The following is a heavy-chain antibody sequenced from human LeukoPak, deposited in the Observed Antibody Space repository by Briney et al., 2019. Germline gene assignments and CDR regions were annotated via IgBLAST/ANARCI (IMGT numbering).Heavy chain of an antibody. J-gene: IGHJ4*02. D-gene: IGHD4-17*01. CDR1: GYTFTSYY. Sequence: ASVKVSCTASGYTFTSYYMHWVRQAPGQGLEWMGIINPSGGSTSYAQKFQGRVTMTRDTSTSTVYMELSSLRSEDTAVYYCARGPVRGFYGDRAYFDYWGQGTLVTVSS. CDR3: ARGPVRGFYGDRAYFDY. CDR2: INPSGGST. V-gene: IGHV1-46*01.